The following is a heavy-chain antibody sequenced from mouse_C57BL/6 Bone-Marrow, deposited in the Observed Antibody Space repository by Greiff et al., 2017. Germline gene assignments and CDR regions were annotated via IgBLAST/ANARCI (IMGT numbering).Heavy chain of an antibody. CDR3: TKGKITSGY. CDR1: GYTFTDYE. V-gene: IGHV1-15*01. Sequence: VQLVESGAELVRPGASVTLSCKASGYTFTDYEMHWVKQTPVHGLEWIGAIDPETGGTAYNQKFQGKAILTADKSSSTAYMELRSLTSEDSAVYYFTKGKITSGYWGQGTTLTVSS. CDR2: IDPETGGT. D-gene: IGHD1-1*01. J-gene: IGHJ2*01.